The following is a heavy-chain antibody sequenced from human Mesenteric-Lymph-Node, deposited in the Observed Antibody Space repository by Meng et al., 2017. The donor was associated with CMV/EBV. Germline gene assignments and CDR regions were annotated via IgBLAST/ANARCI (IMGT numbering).Heavy chain of an antibody. D-gene: IGHD3-10*01. Sequence: SDVSMSSSNWWNWVRQPPGKGLEWIGEMYHSGSTNYNPSLKRRVTISADRPKNEFSLKLTSVTAADTAVYYCARGGSYSSGTYPFDYWGQGILVTVSS. J-gene: IGHJ4*02. CDR3: ARGGSYSSGTYPFDY. V-gene: IGHV4-4*02. CDR2: MYHSGST. CDR1: DVSMSSSNW.